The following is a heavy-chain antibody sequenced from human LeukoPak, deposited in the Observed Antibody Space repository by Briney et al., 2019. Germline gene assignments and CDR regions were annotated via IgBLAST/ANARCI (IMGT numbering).Heavy chain of an antibody. V-gene: IGHV1-69*02. D-gene: IGHD3-22*01. CDR3: ASYYDSSGYSLY. J-gene: IGHJ4*02. Sequence: SVRVSSKASGGTFSSYTISWVRQAPGQGLEWMGRIIPILGIANYAQKFQGRVTITADKSTSTAYMEQSSLTSEDTAVYSCASYYDSSGYSLYWGPGTPVTASP. CDR2: IIPILGIA. CDR1: GGTFSSYT.